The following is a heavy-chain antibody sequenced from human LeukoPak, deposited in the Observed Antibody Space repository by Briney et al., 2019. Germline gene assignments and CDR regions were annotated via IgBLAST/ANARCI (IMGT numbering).Heavy chain of an antibody. CDR1: GFTFSSYW. Sequence: GGSLRLSCAASGFTFSSYWMSWVRQAPGKGLEWVGRIKSKTDGGTTDCAAPVKGRFTISRDDSKNTLYLQMNSLKTENTAVYYCSVGATTFYWGQGTLVTVSS. V-gene: IGHV3-15*01. D-gene: IGHD1-26*01. J-gene: IGHJ4*02. CDR3: SVGATTFY. CDR2: IKSKTDGGTT.